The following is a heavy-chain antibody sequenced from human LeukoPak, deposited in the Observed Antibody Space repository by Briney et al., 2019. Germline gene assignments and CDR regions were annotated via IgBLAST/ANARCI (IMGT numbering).Heavy chain of an antibody. Sequence: GGSLRLSCAASGFTFSSFALSWVRQAPGKGLEWVSAISGSGTNTYYADSVEGRFTISRDNSENTLYMQVNSLKAEDTAIYFCARGKAAIGSRTAFDYWGQGTLVTVSS. J-gene: IGHJ4*02. V-gene: IGHV3-23*01. CDR2: ISGSGTNT. D-gene: IGHD6-13*01. CDR3: ARGKAAIGSRTAFDY. CDR1: GFTFSSFA.